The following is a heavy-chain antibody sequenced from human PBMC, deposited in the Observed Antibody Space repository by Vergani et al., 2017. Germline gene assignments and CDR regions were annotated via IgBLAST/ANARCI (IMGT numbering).Heavy chain of an antibody. CDR2: IKSKTDGGTT. J-gene: IGHJ4*02. CDR3: ATGWSDFPDY. V-gene: IGHV3-15*01. Sequence: EVQLVESGGGLVKPGGSLRLSCAASGFTFSNAWMSWVRQAPGKGLEWVVRIKSKTDGGTTDYAAPVKGRFTISRDDSKNTLYLQMNSLKTEDTAVYYCATGWSDFPDYWGQGTLVTVSS. CDR1: GFTFSNAW. D-gene: IGHD1-26*01.